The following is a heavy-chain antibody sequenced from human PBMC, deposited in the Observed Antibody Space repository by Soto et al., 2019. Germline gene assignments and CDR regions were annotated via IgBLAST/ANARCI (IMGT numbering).Heavy chain of an antibody. CDR2: ISGSGGST. D-gene: IGHD1-20*01. CDR3: AKDLGRYPGGMDV. V-gene: IGHV3-23*01. Sequence: GESLRLSCAASGFTFSSYAMSWVRQAPGKGLEWVSAISGSGGSTYYADSVKGRFTISRDNSKNTLYLQMNSLRAEDTAVYYCAKDLGRYPGGMDVWGQGTTVTVSS. J-gene: IGHJ6*02. CDR1: GFTFSSYA.